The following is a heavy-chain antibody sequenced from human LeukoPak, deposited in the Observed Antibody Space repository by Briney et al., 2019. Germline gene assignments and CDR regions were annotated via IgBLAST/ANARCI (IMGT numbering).Heavy chain of an antibody. CDR2: INTNSGGT. V-gene: IGHV1-2*02. CDR3: ARETQQQLVARVGWFDP. Sequence: GASVKVSCKASGYTFTDYYMHWVRQAPGQGVEWMGWINTNSGGTKYAQKFQGRVTMTRDTSISTAYMELSRLRSDDTAVYYCARETQQQLVARVGWFDPWGQGTLVTVSS. J-gene: IGHJ5*02. D-gene: IGHD6-13*01. CDR1: GYTFTDYY.